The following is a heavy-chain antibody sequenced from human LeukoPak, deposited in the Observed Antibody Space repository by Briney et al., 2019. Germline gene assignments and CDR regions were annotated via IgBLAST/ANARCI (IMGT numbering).Heavy chain of an antibody. Sequence: GGSLRLSCAASGFTFSNYAMSWVRQVPGKGLEWVSVISGSGSSTYYADSVKGRFTISRDNSKNTLYLQMNSLRVDDTAVYYCMKMTSNWGQGTLVTVSS. D-gene: IGHD2-21*02. CDR2: ISGSGSST. CDR3: MKMTSN. CDR1: GFTFSNYA. J-gene: IGHJ4*02. V-gene: IGHV3-23*01.